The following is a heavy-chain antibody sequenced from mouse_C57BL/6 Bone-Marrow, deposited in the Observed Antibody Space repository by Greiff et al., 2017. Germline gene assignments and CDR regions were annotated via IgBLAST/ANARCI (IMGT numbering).Heavy chain of an antibody. D-gene: IGHD2-2*01. CDR3: ARCGYRVYFDY. CDR1: GYTFTDYY. V-gene: IGHV1-75*01. Sequence: VQRVESGPELVKPGASVKISCKASGYTFTDYYINWVKQRPGQGLEWIGWIFPGSGSTYYNEKFKGKAPLTVDKSSSTAYMLLSSLTSEDSAVYFCARCGYRVYFDYWGQGTTLTVSS. J-gene: IGHJ2*01. CDR2: IFPGSGST.